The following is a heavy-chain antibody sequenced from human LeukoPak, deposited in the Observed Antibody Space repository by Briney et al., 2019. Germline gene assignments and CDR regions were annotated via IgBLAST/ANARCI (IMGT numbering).Heavy chain of an antibody. CDR3: AREEYDYYDSSGARGLRD. D-gene: IGHD3-22*01. Sequence: SESLSLTCTVSGGSISSSSYYWGWIRQPPGKGLEWIGSIYYSGSTYYNPSLKSRVTISVDTSKNQFSLKLSSVTAADTAVYYCAREEYDYYDSSGARGLRDWGQGTLVTVSS. CDR2: IYYSGST. J-gene: IGHJ4*02. CDR1: GGSISSSSYY. V-gene: IGHV4-39*07.